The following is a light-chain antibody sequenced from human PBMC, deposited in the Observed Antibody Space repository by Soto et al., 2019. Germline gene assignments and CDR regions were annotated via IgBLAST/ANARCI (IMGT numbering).Light chain of an antibody. V-gene: IGKV3-15*01. CDR2: GAS. J-gene: IGKJ1*01. CDR3: QQYNNGPRWT. Sequence: EIVMSQSPSTLSVSTGERATLSCRASQSVSSNLAWYQQRPGQAPRLLIYGASTRATGIPARFSGSGSGTEFTLTISSLQSEDFAVYNCQQYNNGPRWTCGHGTKWIS. CDR1: QSVSSN.